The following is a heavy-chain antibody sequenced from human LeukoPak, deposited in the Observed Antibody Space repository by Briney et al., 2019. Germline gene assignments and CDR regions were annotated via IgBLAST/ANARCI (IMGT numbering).Heavy chain of an antibody. CDR3: ARRTAGGYCSGGSCSPGGYYYMDV. J-gene: IGHJ6*03. V-gene: IGHV4-59*01. CDR1: GGSISSYY. Sequence: PSETLSLTCTVSGGSISSYYWSWIRQPPGKGLEWIGYIYHSGSTNYNPSLKSRVTISVDTSKNQFSLKLSSVTAADTAVYYCARRTAGGYCSGGSCSPGGYYYMDVWGKGTTVTVSS. D-gene: IGHD2-15*01. CDR2: IYHSGST.